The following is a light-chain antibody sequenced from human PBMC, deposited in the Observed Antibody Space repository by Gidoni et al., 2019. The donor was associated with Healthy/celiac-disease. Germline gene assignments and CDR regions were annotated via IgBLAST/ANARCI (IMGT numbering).Light chain of an antibody. CDR1: QSVYSY. Sequence: EIVLTPSPATLSLSTGERATLSCRASQSVYSYLGWYQQKPGQAPRLLIYDTSNRATGIPARFSGSGSGTDFTLTISSLEPEDFAVYYCQQRSIWLTFGGGTKVEIK. J-gene: IGKJ4*01. V-gene: IGKV3-11*01. CDR2: DTS. CDR3: QQRSIWLT.